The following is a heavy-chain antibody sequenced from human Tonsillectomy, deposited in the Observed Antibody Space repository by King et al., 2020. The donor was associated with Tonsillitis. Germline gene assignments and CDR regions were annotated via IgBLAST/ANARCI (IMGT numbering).Heavy chain of an antibody. CDR3: AKAPGRWLHNVFDI. CDR2: INGDGGRT. CDR1: GFSFDDYA. J-gene: IGHJ3*02. Sequence: VQLVESGGGVVQPGGSLRLSCAASGFSFDDYAMHWGRQSPGKGLEWVSLINGDGGRTYSADSVKGRFTISRDNSKTSLYLQMNSLRTEDTALYYCAKAPGRWLHNVFDIWGQGTMVTVSS. D-gene: IGHD4-23*01. V-gene: IGHV3-43*02.